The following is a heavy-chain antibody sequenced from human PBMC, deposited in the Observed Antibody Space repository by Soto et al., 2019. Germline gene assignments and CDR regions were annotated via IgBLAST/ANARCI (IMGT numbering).Heavy chain of an antibody. CDR1: GYTFTSYG. CDR2: ISAYNGNT. J-gene: IGHJ3*02. Sequence: GASVKVSCKASGYTFTSYGISWVRQAPGQGLEWMGWISAYNGNTNYAQKLQGRVTMTTDTSTSTAYMELRSLRSDDTAVYYCARDYPALATVPVDAFDIWGQGTMVTVSS. V-gene: IGHV1-18*01. CDR3: ARDYPALATVPVDAFDI. D-gene: IGHD5-12*01.